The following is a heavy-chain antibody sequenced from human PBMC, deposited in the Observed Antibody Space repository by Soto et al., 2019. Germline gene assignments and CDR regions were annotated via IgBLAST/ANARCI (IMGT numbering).Heavy chain of an antibody. CDR2: ISYDGSNK. CDR1: GFTFSSYG. J-gene: IGHJ4*02. V-gene: IGHV3-30*18. D-gene: IGHD6-13*01. CDR3: AKDEIAAAGGGYLDY. Sequence: VQLVESGGGLVQPGGSLRLSCAASGFTFSSYGMHWVRQAPGKGLEWVAVISYDGSNKYYADSVKGRFTISRDNSKNTLYLQMNSLRAEDTAVYYCAKDEIAAAGGGYLDYWGQGTLVTVSS.